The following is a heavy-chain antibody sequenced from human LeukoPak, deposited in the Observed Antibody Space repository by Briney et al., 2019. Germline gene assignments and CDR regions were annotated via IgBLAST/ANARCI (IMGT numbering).Heavy chain of an antibody. CDR3: ARLSDF. J-gene: IGHJ4*02. V-gene: IGHV4-39*01. CDR1: GGAISSDSYC. CDR2: INYSGST. Sequence: SDTLSLTCTVSGGAISSDSYCWRWIRQPPGKGLEWIASINYSGSTYSNPSLNSRATISVDTSKTQFSLRLSSVTAADTAVYYCARLSDFWGQGILVTVSS.